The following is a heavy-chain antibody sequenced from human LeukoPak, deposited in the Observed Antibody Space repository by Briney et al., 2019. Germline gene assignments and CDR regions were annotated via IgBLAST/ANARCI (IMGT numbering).Heavy chain of an antibody. CDR3: TGGSIAYYYMDV. CDR2: IYYSGST. J-gene: IGHJ6*03. CDR1: GGSISSYY. D-gene: IGHD3-16*01. Sequence: SETLSLTCTVSGGSISSYYWSWIRQPPGEGLEWIGNIYYSGSTNYNPSLKSRVTISVDTSKNQFSLKLSSVTAADTAVYYCTGGSIAYYYMDVWGKGTTVTISS. V-gene: IGHV4-59*01.